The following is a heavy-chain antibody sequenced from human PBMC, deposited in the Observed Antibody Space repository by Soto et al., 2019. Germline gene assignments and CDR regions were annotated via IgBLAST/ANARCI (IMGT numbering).Heavy chain of an antibody. D-gene: IGHD5-12*01. J-gene: IGHJ6*02. CDR2: IIPIFGTA. Sequence: QVQLVQSGAEVKKPGPSVKVSCKASGGTFSSYAISWVRQAPGQGLEWMGGIIPIFGTANYAQKFQGRVTITADKSTSTAYMELSSLRSEDTAVYYCARGGGGYAGYYYYGMDVWGQGTTVTVSS. V-gene: IGHV1-69*06. CDR3: ARGGGGYAGYYYYGMDV. CDR1: GGTFSSYA.